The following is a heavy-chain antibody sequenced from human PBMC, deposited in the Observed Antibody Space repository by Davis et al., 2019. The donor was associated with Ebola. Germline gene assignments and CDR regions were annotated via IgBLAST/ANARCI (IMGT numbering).Heavy chain of an antibody. D-gene: IGHD6-13*01. Sequence: GSLRLSCTVSDGSISSSGYYWGWIRQPPGKGLEWIGSIYYTGKTYYSPSLKSRVTISVDTSKNQFSLKLSSVTAADTAVYYCARHGSGSSPARAWGQGTLVTVSS. J-gene: IGHJ5*02. CDR1: DGSISSSGYY. CDR2: IYYTGKT. V-gene: IGHV4-39*01. CDR3: ARHGSGSSPARA.